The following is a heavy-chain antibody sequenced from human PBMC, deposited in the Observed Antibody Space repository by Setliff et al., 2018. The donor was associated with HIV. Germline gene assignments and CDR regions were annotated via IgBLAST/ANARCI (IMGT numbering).Heavy chain of an antibody. Sequence: GASVKVSCKASGDTFTTYALHWVRQAPGQRLEWMGWINAGNGDTKSSQKFQGRVTITRDTSLSTAYMELSRLRSDDTAVYYCVREGAGPADDAFDIWGQGTMVTVSS. V-gene: IGHV1-3*01. D-gene: IGHD3-16*01. CDR1: GDTFTTYA. CDR3: VREGAGPADDAFDI. J-gene: IGHJ3*02. CDR2: INAGNGDT.